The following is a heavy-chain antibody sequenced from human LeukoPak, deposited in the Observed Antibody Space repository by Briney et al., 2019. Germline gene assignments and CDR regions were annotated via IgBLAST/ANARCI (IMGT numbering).Heavy chain of an antibody. CDR1: GGTFSSYA. V-gene: IGHV1-69*06. Sequence: SVKVSCKASGGTFSSYAISWVRQAPGQGLEWMGGIIPIFGTANYAQKFQGRVTITADKSTSTAYMELSSLRSGDTAVYYCARSDPDYGSGSDYWGQGTLVTVSS. D-gene: IGHD3-10*01. CDR2: IIPIFGTA. J-gene: IGHJ4*02. CDR3: ARSDPDYGSGSDY.